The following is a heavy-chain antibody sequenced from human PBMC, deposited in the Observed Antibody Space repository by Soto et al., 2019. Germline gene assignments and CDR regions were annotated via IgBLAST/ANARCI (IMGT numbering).Heavy chain of an antibody. CDR3: ATTGDPDYYYYGMDV. V-gene: IGHV1-18*01. Sequence: ASVEVSCPASGYTFTSYGIIWVRQAPGQGLEGMGWISAYNGNTNYAQKLQGRVTMTTDTSTSTAYMELRSLRSDDTAVYYCATTGDPDYYYYGMDVWGQGTTVTVS. D-gene: IGHD4-17*01. CDR1: GYTFTSYG. J-gene: IGHJ6*02. CDR2: ISAYNGNT.